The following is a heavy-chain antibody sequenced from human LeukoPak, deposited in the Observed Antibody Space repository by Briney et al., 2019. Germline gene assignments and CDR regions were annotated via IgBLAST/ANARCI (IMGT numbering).Heavy chain of an antibody. D-gene: IGHD5-18*01. CDR1: GFTFSSYS. V-gene: IGHV3-48*02. CDR3: ARGGFTYGPATLGALDI. Sequence: GGSLRLSCAASGFTFSSYSMNWVRQAPGKGLEWVSYISSSSSTIYYADSVKGRFTISRDNAKNSLYLQMNSLRDEDTAVYYCARGGFTYGPATLGALDIWGQGTMVPVSS. J-gene: IGHJ3*02. CDR2: ISSSSSTI.